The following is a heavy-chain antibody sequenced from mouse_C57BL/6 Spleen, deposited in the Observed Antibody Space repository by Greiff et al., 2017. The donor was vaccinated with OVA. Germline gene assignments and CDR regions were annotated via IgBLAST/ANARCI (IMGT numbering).Heavy chain of an antibody. CDR2: ISSGSGTI. D-gene: IGHD3-3*01. CDR1: GFTFSDYG. CDR3: ARRRGCAMDY. V-gene: IGHV5-17*01. J-gene: IGHJ4*01. Sequence: DVQLVESGGGLVKPGGSLKLSCAASGFTFSDYGMHWVRQAPEKGLEWVAYISSGSGTIYYADTVKGRFTISRDNAKNTLFLQMTSLRSEDTAMYYCARRRGCAMDYWGQGTTVTVSS.